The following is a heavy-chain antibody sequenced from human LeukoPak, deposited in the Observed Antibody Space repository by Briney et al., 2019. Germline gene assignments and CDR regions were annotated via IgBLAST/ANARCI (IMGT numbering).Heavy chain of an antibody. CDR2: SRNKASSYTT. V-gene: IGHV3-72*01. D-gene: IGHD3-10*01. CDR3: ARRYFGSGTYPSYWYFDL. CDR1: GFKFSDHY. Sequence: GGSLRLSCAASGFKFSDHYIDWVRQAPGKGLEWVGRSRNKASSYTTEYAASVEGRFTISRDVSESSLYLQMNSLRTEDTAVYSCARRYFGSGTYPSYWYFDLWGRGTLVTVSS. J-gene: IGHJ2*01.